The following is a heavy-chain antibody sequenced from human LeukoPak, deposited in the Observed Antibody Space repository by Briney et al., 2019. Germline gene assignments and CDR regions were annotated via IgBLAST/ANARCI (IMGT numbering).Heavy chain of an antibody. CDR3: ARLDSKGNYFDF. Sequence: SGGSLRLSCAASGFTVSNNYMTWVRQAPGKGLEWVSFINSGGTTYYADSVKGRFTISRDSSRNMLYLQMNSLRAEDTAVYYCARLDSKGNYFDFWGQGTLVTVSS. D-gene: IGHD3-22*01. CDR1: GFTVSNNY. CDR2: INSGGTT. J-gene: IGHJ4*02. V-gene: IGHV3-53*01.